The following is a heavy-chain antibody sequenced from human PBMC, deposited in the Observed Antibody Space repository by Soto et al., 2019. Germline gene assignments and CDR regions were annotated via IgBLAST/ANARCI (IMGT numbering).Heavy chain of an antibody. CDR1: GGSFSGYY. J-gene: IGHJ6*02. V-gene: IGHV4-34*01. CDR2: INHSGST. CDR3: ARGSIGITMVRGVINNYYYYYGMDV. D-gene: IGHD3-10*01. Sequence: SETLSLTCAVYGGSFSGYYWSWIRQPPGKGLEWIGEINHSGSTKYNPYLKSRVTISVDTSKNQFSLKLSSVTAADTDVYYCARGSIGITMVRGVINNYYYYYGMDVWGQGTTVT.